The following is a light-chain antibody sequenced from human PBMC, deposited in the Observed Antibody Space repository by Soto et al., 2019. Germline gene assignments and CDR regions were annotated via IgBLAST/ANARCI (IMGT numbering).Light chain of an antibody. V-gene: IGLV1-51*01. CDR2: ENN. J-gene: IGLJ1*01. Sequence: QSVLTQPPSVSAAPGKKVTISCSGSSSNMGDNYVSWYQHLPGTAPKLLIYENNKRPSGIPDRFSGSKSGTSATLGITGLQTGDEADFYCGTWDSTLSAGVFGTGTKVTVL. CDR3: GTWDSTLSAGV. CDR1: SSNMGDNY.